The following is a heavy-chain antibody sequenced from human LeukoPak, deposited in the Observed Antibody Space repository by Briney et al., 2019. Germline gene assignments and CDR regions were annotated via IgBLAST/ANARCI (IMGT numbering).Heavy chain of an antibody. Sequence: GGSLRLSCAASGFTFSSYAMHWVRQAPGKGLEWVAVISYDGSDKYYADSVKGRFTISRDNSKNTLYLQTNSLRAEDTAVYYCARSIGSLGLDYWGQGTLVTVSS. CDR2: ISYDGSDK. CDR3: ARSIGSLGLDY. J-gene: IGHJ4*02. V-gene: IGHV3-30-3*01. CDR1: GFTFSSYA. D-gene: IGHD3-16*01.